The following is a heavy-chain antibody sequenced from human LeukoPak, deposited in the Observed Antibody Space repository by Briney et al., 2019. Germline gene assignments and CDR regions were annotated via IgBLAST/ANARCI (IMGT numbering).Heavy chain of an antibody. CDR1: GGSISSGSYY. Sequence: PSETLSLACTVSGGSISSGSYYWSWIRQPAGKGLEWIGRIYTSGSTNYNPSLKSRVTISVDTSKNQFSLKLSSVTAADTAVYYCARGGITNHYYYYYYMDVWGKGTTVTISS. V-gene: IGHV4-61*02. J-gene: IGHJ6*03. D-gene: IGHD3-10*01. CDR3: ARGGITNHYYYYYYMDV. CDR2: IYTSGST.